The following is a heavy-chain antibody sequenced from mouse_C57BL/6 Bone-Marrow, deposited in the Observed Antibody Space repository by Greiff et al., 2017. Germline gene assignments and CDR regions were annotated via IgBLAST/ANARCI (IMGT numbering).Heavy chain of an antibody. D-gene: IGHD2-2*01. CDR3: ARGDGYDFAY. Sequence: EVKVEESGPGLVKPSQSLSLTCSVTGYSITSGYYWNWIRQFPGNKLEWMGYISYDGSNNYNPSLKNRISITRDTSKNQFFLKLNSVTTEDTATYYCARGDGYDFAYWGQGTLVTVSA. J-gene: IGHJ3*01. V-gene: IGHV3-6*01. CDR1: GYSITSGYY. CDR2: ISYDGSN.